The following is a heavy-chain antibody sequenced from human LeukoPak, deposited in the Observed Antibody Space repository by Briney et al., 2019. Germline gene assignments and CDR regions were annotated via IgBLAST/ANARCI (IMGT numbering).Heavy chain of an antibody. J-gene: IGHJ6*03. CDR1: GFTFISYA. CDR3: AKVSYYYDSSGYYFWEGYYYYYMDV. CDR2: ISGIGVST. Sequence: GSLRLSCPASGFTFISYAMSWVRQTPGKGLEGFSAISGIGVSTSYADSVKGWLTISRDNSKNTLYLQMNSLRAEDTAVYYCAKVSYYYDSSGYYFWEGYYYYYMDVWGKGTTVTISS. D-gene: IGHD3-22*01. V-gene: IGHV3-23*01.